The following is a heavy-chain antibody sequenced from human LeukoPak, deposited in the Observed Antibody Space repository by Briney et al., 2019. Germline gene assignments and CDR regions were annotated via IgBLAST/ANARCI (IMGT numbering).Heavy chain of an antibody. J-gene: IGHJ3*01. CDR1: GFTFDDYG. V-gene: IGHV3-20*04. CDR3: ARARKQYYYDNSHYRDASDV. CDR2: INWNGNNV. D-gene: IGHD3-22*01. Sequence: GGSLRLSCATSGFTFDDYGMNWVRQVPGKGLEWVSNINWNGNNVDYADPVKGRFTISRDKAKNSLHLQMNSLRAEDTAVYYCARARKQYYYDNSHYRDASDVWGQGTMVIVSS.